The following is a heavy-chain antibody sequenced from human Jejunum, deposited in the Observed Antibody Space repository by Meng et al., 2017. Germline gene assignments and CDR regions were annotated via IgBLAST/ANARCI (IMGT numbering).Heavy chain of an antibody. D-gene: IGHD6-19*01. CDR2: MYQSGTT. Sequence: VELQGPGPGLVQPSETLSLTCAVFGASISRGNWWSWVRQPPGKGLEWIGEMYQSGTTNYNPSLKSRVTILLDTSKNQLSLELTSVTAADTAVYYCARHISVTGTRGFDYWGQGTLVTVSS. J-gene: IGHJ4*02. CDR1: GASISRGNW. V-gene: IGHV4-4*02. CDR3: ARHISVTGTRGFDY.